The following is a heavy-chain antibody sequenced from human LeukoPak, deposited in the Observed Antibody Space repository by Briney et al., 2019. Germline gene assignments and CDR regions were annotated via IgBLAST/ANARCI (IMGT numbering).Heavy chain of an antibody. CDR3: ARGPVGGATYYDGDAFDI. CDR2: IYYSGST. V-gene: IGHV4-59*01. J-gene: IGHJ3*02. D-gene: IGHD1-26*01. CDR1: GGSISGYY. Sequence: PSETLSLTCTVSGGSISGYYWSWIRQPPGKGLEWIGYIYYSGSTNYNPSLKSRVTISVDTSKNQFSLKLSSVTAVDTAVYYCARGPVGGATYYDGDAFDIWGQGTMVTVSS.